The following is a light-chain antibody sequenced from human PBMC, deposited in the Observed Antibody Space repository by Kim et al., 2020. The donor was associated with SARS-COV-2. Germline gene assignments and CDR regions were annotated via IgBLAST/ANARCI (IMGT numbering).Light chain of an antibody. CDR2: GNN. CDR1: SSTIGAGND. Sequence: LPRSCTRFSSTIGAGNDVHRYQHLPTTAHTLLIYGNNDQPRGSPDRFSCYKSGTSASLAITGIQAEDEADYYCQSYDTSLSGSGVFGGGTQLTVL. J-gene: IGLJ2*01. CDR3: QSYDTSLSGSGV. V-gene: IGLV1-40*01.